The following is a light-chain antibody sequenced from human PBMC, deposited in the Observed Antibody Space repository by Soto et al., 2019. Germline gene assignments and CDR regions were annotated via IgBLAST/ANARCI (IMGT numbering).Light chain of an antibody. Sequence: DIQMTQSPSTLSASVGDRVTTTCRAGQSISSWLAWYQQKPGKAPKLLIYKASTLESGVQSRFSGSGYGTEFTLTICSLQPDEFATYSCQKYVSFPVTFGKGTKLEIK. CDR3: QKYVSFPVT. V-gene: IGKV1-5*03. CDR1: QSISSW. CDR2: KAS. J-gene: IGKJ2*01.